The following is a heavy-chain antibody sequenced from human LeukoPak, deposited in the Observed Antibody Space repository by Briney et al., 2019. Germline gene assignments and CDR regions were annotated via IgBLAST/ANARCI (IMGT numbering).Heavy chain of an antibody. CDR1: EFTFSNYL. CDR2: ISSDGSNQ. Sequence: QSGGSLRLSYTASEFTFSNYLMHWVRQAPGKGLEWVAVISSDGSNQYYTDSLKGRFTISRDNSKNTLYLQMNSLRTEDTAVYYCARDQFGTGDRRDAFDIWGQGTLVTVSS. D-gene: IGHD3/OR15-3a*01. CDR3: ARDQFGTGDRRDAFDI. V-gene: IGHV3-30-3*01. J-gene: IGHJ3*02.